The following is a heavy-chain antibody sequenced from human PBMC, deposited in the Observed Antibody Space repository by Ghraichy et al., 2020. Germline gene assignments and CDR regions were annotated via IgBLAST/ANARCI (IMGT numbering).Heavy chain of an antibody. CDR2: INHSGST. Sequence: SETLSLTCAVYGGSFSGYYWSWIRQPPGKGLEWIGEINHSGSTNYNPSLKSRVTISVDTSKNQFSLKLSSVTAADTAVYYCAGTPKGGGSGSYYKRYYYYGMDVWGQGTTVTVSS. D-gene: IGHD3-10*01. J-gene: IGHJ6*02. CDR1: GGSFSGYY. CDR3: AGTPKGGGSGSYYKRYYYYGMDV. V-gene: IGHV4-34*01.